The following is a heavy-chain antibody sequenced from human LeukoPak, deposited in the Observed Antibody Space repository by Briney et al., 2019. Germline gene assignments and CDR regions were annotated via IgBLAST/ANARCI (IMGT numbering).Heavy chain of an antibody. V-gene: IGHV6-1*01. CDR2: TYYRSKWYN. Sequence: SQTLSLTCAISGDSVSSNSAAWNWIRQSPSRGLEWLGRTYYRSKWYNDYAVSVKSRITINPDTSKNQFSLQLNSVTPEDTAVYYCARATVIAVAGPGPENYYGMDVWGQGTTVTVSS. D-gene: IGHD6-19*01. J-gene: IGHJ6*02. CDR1: GDSVSSNSAA. CDR3: ARATVIAVAGPGPENYYGMDV.